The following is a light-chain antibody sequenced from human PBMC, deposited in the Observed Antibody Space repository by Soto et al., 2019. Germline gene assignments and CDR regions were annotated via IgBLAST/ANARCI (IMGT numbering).Light chain of an antibody. J-gene: IGLJ2*01. CDR3: CSFAGSATWI. CDR1: SSDVGSYNL. Sequence: QSALTQPASVSGSPGQSITISCTGTSSDVGSYNLVSWYQQHPGKAPKLMIYEVNKWPSGVSNRFSGSKSGNTASLTISGLQAEDEADYYCCSFAGSATWIFGGGTKLT. CDR2: EVN. V-gene: IGLV2-23*02.